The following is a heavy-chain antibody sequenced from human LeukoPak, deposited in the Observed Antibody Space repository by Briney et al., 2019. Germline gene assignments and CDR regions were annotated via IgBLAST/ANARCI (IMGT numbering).Heavy chain of an antibody. CDR2: IIPILGIA. CDR1: GGTSSSYA. V-gene: IGHV1-69*04. D-gene: IGHD2-2*01. J-gene: IGHJ4*02. CDR3: ARDRELGDIVVVPAASRFDY. Sequence: SVKVSCKASGGTSSSYAISWVRQAPRQGLEWMGRIIPILGIANYAQKFQGRVTITADESTSTAYMELSSLRSEDTAVYYCARDRELGDIVVVPAASRFDYWGQGTLVTVSS.